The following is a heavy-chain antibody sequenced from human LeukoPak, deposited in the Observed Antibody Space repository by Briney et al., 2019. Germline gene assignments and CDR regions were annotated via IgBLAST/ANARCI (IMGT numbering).Heavy chain of an antibody. D-gene: IGHD3-9*01. Sequence: PSETLSLTCTVSGGSISSYYWSWIRQPAGKGLEWIGRIHTSGSTNYNPSLKSRVTMSVDTSKNQFSLKLSSVTAADTAVYYCASSIGVRYFDWLSFDYWGQGTLVTVSS. CDR2: IHTSGST. J-gene: IGHJ4*02. V-gene: IGHV4-4*07. CDR3: ASSIGVRYFDWLSFDY. CDR1: GGSISSYY.